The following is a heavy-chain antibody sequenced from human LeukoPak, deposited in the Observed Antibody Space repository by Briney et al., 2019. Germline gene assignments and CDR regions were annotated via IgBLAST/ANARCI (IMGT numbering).Heavy chain of an antibody. Sequence: SGPTLANPTQTLTLTCTFSGFSVSTSGVGVGWIRQPPGKALEWLALIYWDDDKRYSPSLKSRLTITKDTSKNQVVLTMTNMDPVDTATYYCANVELLGHFDYWGQGTLVTVSS. CDR3: ANVELLGHFDY. CDR2: IYWDDDK. J-gene: IGHJ4*02. CDR1: GFSVSTSGVG. V-gene: IGHV2-5*02. D-gene: IGHD1-26*01.